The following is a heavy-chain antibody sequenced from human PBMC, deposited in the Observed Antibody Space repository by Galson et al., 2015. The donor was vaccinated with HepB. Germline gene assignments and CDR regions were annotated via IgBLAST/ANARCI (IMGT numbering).Heavy chain of an antibody. Sequence: TLSLTCTVSGGSISSSSYYWGWIRQPPGKGLEWIGSIYYSGSTYYNPSLKSRVTISVDTSKNQFSLKLSSVTAADTAVYYCARHTGWPLDYWGQGTLVTVSS. CDR1: GGSISSSSYY. V-gene: IGHV4-39*01. CDR3: ARHTGWPLDY. CDR2: IYYSGST. D-gene: IGHD6-19*01. J-gene: IGHJ4*02.